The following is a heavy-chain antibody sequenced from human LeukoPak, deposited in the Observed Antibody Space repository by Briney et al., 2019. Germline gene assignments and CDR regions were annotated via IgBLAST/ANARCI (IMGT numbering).Heavy chain of an antibody. J-gene: IGHJ6*03. CDR2: IIPIFGTA. CDR1: SYTFTSYN. CDR3: ARDGYNLSGYYYMDV. V-gene: IGHV1-69*05. Sequence: ASVKVSCKASSYTFTSYNINWVRQAPGQGLEWMGGIIPIFGTANYAQKFQGRVTITTDESTSTAYMELSSLRSEDTAVYYCARDGYNLSGYYYMDVWGKGTTVTVSS. D-gene: IGHD5-24*01.